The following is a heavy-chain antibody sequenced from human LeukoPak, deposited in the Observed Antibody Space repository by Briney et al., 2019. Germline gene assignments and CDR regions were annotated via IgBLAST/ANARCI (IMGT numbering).Heavy chain of an antibody. V-gene: IGHV4-39*02. CDR3: ARRNGSYFSGLGYDY. CDR2: IYYSGSN. D-gene: IGHD1-26*01. Sequence: SETLYLTCTVSGGSISSSSYYWGWIRQPPGKELEWLGSIYYSGSNYSNPSLKSRVTISVDTSKNHFSLKLSCVTAADTAVYYCARRNGSYFSGLGYDYWGQGTLVTVSS. CDR1: GGSISSSSYY. J-gene: IGHJ4*02.